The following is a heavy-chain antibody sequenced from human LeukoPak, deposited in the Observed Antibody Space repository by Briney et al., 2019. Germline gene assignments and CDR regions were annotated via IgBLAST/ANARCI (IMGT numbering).Heavy chain of an antibody. Sequence: PGGSLRLSCAASGFTFNNYAMSWVRQAPGKGLEWVSVIGGSGGSTYYADSVKGRFTISRDNSKNTLYLQMNSLRAEDTAVYYCAKDRVGASYPSDAFDIWGQGTMVTVSS. D-gene: IGHD1-26*01. CDR1: GFTFNNYA. CDR3: AKDRVGASYPSDAFDI. V-gene: IGHV3-23*01. CDR2: IGGSGGST. J-gene: IGHJ3*02.